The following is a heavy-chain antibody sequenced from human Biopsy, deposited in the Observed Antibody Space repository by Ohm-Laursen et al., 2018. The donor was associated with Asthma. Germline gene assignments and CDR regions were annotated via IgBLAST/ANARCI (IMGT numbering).Heavy chain of an antibody. Sequence: SVKVSCKASGYTFIGCPIHWMRQAPGQGLEWMGRINPNSGGTNYAQKFQGRVTMTRDTSISTAYMEVSRLRSDDTAVYYCARGQKSAGDRWFDPWGQGTLVTVSS. D-gene: IGHD6-13*01. CDR3: ARGQKSAGDRWFDP. CDR2: INPNSGGT. V-gene: IGHV1-2*06. CDR1: GYTFIGCP. J-gene: IGHJ5*02.